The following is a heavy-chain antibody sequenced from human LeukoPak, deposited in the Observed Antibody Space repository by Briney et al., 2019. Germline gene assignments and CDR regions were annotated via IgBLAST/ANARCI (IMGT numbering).Heavy chain of an antibody. V-gene: IGHV1-2*02. J-gene: IGHJ5*02. CDR2: INPNRGGT. CDR1: GYTFTGYY. Sequence: AASVSVSCTASGYTFTGYYMHWVRQPPGQGLEWMGWINPNRGGTNYAPNFQGRVTIIRNTSISTSYMELYGLTSDAPAVYYFARVFIDEYHHLQNCFGHWGEGTRVTVS. CDR3: ARVFIDEYHHLQNCFGH. D-gene: IGHD2-2*01.